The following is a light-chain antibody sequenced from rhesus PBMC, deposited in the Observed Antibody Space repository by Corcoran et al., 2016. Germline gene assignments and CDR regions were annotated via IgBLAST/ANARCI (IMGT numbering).Light chain of an antibody. Sequence: DIQMTQSPSPLSASVGDTVTITCRASQGISSYLNWFQQKPGKAPKLLIYAASSLESGVPSRFSGSGSGTDFTLTISGLQPEDFAVYYCLQHNSYPLTFGGGTKVELK. CDR3: LQHNSYPLT. CDR1: QGISSY. J-gene: IGKJ4*01. V-gene: IGKV1-28*03. CDR2: AAS.